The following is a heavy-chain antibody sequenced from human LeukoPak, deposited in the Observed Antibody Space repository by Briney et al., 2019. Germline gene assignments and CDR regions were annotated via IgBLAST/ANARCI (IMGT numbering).Heavy chain of an antibody. CDR1: GGSISSGGYY. D-gene: IGHD6-13*01. V-gene: IGHV4-31*03. CDR2: IYYSGST. CDR3: QAAAGHGYYYYYMDV. Sequence: SETLSLTCTVSGGSISSGGYYWSWIRQHPGKGLEWIGYIYYSGSTYYNPSLKSRVTISVDTSKNQFSLKLSSVTAADTAVYYCQAAAGHGYYYYYMDVWGKGTTVTVSS. J-gene: IGHJ6*03.